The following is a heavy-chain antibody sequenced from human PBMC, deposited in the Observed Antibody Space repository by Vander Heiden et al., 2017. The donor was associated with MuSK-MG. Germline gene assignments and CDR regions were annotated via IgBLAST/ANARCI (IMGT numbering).Heavy chain of an antibody. Sequence: QMQLVQSGPEVTKPGTSVKVSCKASGVTLTSSAMQWVRQARGQRLEWIGWIFVGSGNTNYAQKFQERVTITRDMSTSTAYMELSSLRSADTAVYYCAAWGGSYYLGAFDIWGQGTMVTVSS. D-gene: IGHD1-26*01. CDR3: AAWGGSYYLGAFDI. J-gene: IGHJ3*02. CDR1: GVTLTSSA. CDR2: IFVGSGNT. V-gene: IGHV1-58*02.